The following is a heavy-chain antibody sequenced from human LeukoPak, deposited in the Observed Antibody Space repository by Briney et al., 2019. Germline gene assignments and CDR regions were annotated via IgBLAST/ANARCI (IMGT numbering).Heavy chain of an antibody. CDR1: GGSFSGHS. Sequence: KASETLSLTCAVYGGSFSGHSWTWVRQPPGKGLEWIGYIYYSGSTNYDPSLKSRVTISVDTSKNQFSLKLSSVTAADTAVYYCARDFSSSWYGPEGNWFDPWGQGTLVTVSS. D-gene: IGHD6-13*01. J-gene: IGHJ5*02. CDR3: ARDFSSSWYGPEGNWFDP. V-gene: IGHV4-59*11. CDR2: IYYSGST.